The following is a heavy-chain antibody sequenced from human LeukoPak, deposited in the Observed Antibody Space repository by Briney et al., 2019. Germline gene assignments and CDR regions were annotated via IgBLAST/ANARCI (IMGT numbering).Heavy chain of an antibody. D-gene: IGHD6-19*01. Sequence: GGSLGLSCAASGFTVTTNYMTWVRQAPGKGLEWVSVIYSGGSTFYADSVKGRFTISRDNAKNSLFLQMNSLRDEDTAVYYCARDGGGISSGWSPLDKRRQIHQKMTNWGQGTLVTVSS. CDR3: ARDGGGISSGWSPLDKRRQIHQKMTN. V-gene: IGHV3-53*01. CDR1: GFTVTTNY. CDR2: IYSGGST. J-gene: IGHJ4*02.